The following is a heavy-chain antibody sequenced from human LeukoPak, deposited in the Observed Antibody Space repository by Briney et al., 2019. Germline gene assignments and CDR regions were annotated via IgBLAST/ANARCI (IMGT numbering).Heavy chain of an antibody. J-gene: IGHJ5*02. CDR1: GVIVSRNF. Sequence: PGGSVRLSCAASGVIVSRNFMSWVRQAPGKGLQWVASMYAGGTTDYSDSVRGRFHISRDSSNNTLSLESKRLRAEDTAVYYCARGSGSGWPLDRWGQGALVTVSS. V-gene: IGHV3-53*01. CDR3: ARGSGSGWPLDR. D-gene: IGHD6-19*01. CDR2: MYAGGTT.